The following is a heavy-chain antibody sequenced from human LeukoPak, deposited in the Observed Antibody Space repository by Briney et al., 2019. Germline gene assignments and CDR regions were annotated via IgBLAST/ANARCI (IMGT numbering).Heavy chain of an antibody. D-gene: IGHD1-26*01. CDR1: DGSFSGHY. CDR2: ISHTGST. Sequence: SETLSLTCDVYDGSFSGHYWSWIRQPPGKGLEWIGEISHTGSTTYNPSLKSRVTISVDTSKNHFSLNLSSVTAADTAVYYCARGLKDEWELLPPPDYWGQGTLVTLSS. V-gene: IGHV4-34*01. CDR3: ARGLKDEWELLPPPDY. J-gene: IGHJ4*02.